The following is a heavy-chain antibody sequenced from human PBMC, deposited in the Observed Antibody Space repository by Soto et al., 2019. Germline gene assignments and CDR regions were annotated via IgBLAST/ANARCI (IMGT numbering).Heavy chain of an antibody. Sequence: GESLKISCKGSGYSFTSYWIGWVRQMPGKGLEWMGIIYPGDSDTRYSPSFQGQVTISADKSISTAYLQWSSLKASGTAMYYCARHQGSASGWYGFYYYYGMDVWGQGTTVTVSS. J-gene: IGHJ6*02. CDR1: GYSFTSYW. D-gene: IGHD6-19*01. CDR2: IYPGDSDT. CDR3: ARHQGSASGWYGFYYYYGMDV. V-gene: IGHV5-51*01.